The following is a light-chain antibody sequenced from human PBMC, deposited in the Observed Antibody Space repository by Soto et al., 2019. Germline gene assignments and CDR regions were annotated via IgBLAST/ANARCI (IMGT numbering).Light chain of an antibody. J-gene: IGKJ2*01. CDR2: GTS. CDR3: QFFGSSRYT. CDR1: QSISSNY. Sequence: EIVLTQSPGILSLSPGERATLACRASQSISSNYLAWYQQKPGQAPRPLIYGTSSRATGIPDRFSGSGSGTDLTLTISRLEPEDFAVYFCQFFGSSRYTCGQGTKLEIK. V-gene: IGKV3-20*01.